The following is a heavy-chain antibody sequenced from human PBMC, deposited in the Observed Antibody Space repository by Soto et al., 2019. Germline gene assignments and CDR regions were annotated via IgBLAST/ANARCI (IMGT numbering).Heavy chain of an antibody. CDR2: IYYGGST. CDR3: AGGVGITVFVAVTTGSFFDY. Sequence: QVQLQESGPGLVKPSQTLSLTCTVSGGSFSSGGYYWTWIRQHPGKGLELSGYIYYGGSTYYNPDRSGRVTMPLGTPKHQFSLKLRSGTAGDTAVDYCAGGVGITVFVAVTTGSFFDYWGQGALVTVSS. CDR1: GGSFSSGGYY. D-gene: IGHD3-3*01. V-gene: IGHV4-31*03. J-gene: IGHJ4*02.